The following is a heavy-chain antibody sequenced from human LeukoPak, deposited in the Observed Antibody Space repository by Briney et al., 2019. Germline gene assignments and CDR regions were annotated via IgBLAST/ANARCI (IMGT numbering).Heavy chain of an antibody. CDR1: GFTFSNYG. CDR2: IYYDGSDK. D-gene: IGHD3-22*01. V-gene: IGHV3-33*01. J-gene: IGHJ4*02. CDR3: ARDRRFYDRSGYFRY. Sequence: GGSLRLSCAASGFTFSNYGMHWVRQAPGKGLGWVASIYYDGSDKKYADSVKGRFTINKDNSKNTVYLEMNGLRVDETAVYYCARDRRFYDRSGYFRYWGQGTLVTVSS.